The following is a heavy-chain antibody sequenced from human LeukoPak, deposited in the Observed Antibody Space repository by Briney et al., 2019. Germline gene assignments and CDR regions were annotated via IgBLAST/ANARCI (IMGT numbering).Heavy chain of an antibody. D-gene: IGHD3-9*01. CDR2: IYYSGST. V-gene: IGHV4-59*01. Sequence: SETLSLTCTVSGGSISSYCWSWIRQPPGKGLEWIGYIYYSGSTNYNPSLKSRVTISVDTSKNQFSLKLSSVTAADTAVYYCARSARRGYDILTGYYTPPDAFDIWGQGTMVTVSS. CDR1: GGSISSYC. CDR3: ARSARRGYDILTGYYTPPDAFDI. J-gene: IGHJ3*02.